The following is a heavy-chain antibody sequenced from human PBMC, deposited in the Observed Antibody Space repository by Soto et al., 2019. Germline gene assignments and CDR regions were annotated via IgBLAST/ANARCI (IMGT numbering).Heavy chain of an antibody. D-gene: IGHD2-2*02. J-gene: IGHJ6*02. V-gene: IGHV3-30*18. CDR3: AKDLSAAIKGYVYYYYGMDV. CDR2: ISYDGSNK. Sequence: GGSLRLSCAASGFTFSSYGMHWVRQAPGKGLEWVAVISYDGSNKYYADSVKGRFTISRDNSKNTLYLQMNSLRAEDTAVYYCAKDLSAAIKGYVYYYYGMDVWGQGTTVTVSS. CDR1: GFTFSSYG.